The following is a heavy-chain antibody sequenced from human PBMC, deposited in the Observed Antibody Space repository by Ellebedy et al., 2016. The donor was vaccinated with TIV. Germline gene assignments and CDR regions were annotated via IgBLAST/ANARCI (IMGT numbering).Heavy chain of an antibody. CDR3: TTGSSRGY. J-gene: IGHJ4*02. CDR2: IKSNTVGETR. V-gene: IGHV3-15*01. Sequence: GESLKISCAASGFTFTDAWMTWVRQGPGKGLEWVGRIKSNTVGETRDYAAPLKGRFTISIDDSKRTLFLQMNSLNAEDTAVYYCTTGSSRGYWGQGTLVTVSS. CDR1: GFTFTDAW. D-gene: IGHD6-13*01.